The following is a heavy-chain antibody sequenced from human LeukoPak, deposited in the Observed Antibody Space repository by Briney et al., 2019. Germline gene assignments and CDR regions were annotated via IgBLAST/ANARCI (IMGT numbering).Heavy chain of an antibody. CDR2: IWYDGSNK. V-gene: IGHV3-33*01. J-gene: IGHJ6*02. Sequence: GGSLGLSCEASGFTFSTYGMHWVRQAPGKGLEWVAVIWYDGSNKNYADSVKGRFTISRDNSKNTLYLQMNSLRAEDTAVYYCARGGRTTWHGMDVWGQGTTVTVSS. CDR1: GFTFSTYG. D-gene: IGHD4-17*01. CDR3: ARGGRTTWHGMDV.